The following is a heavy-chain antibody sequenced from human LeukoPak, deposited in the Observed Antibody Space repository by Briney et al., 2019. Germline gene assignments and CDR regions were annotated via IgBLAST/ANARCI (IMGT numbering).Heavy chain of an antibody. V-gene: IGHV3-21*01. CDR1: GFTFSTYS. Sequence: TPGGSLRLSCAASGFTFSTYSMNWVRQAPGKGLEWVSFISSSSTYIYYADSVKGRFTISRDNAKNSLCLQMNSLRADDTAVYYCARVGVTTPVFDCWGQGTLVTVSS. CDR2: ISSSSTYI. J-gene: IGHJ4*02. D-gene: IGHD1-14*01. CDR3: ARVGVTTPVFDC.